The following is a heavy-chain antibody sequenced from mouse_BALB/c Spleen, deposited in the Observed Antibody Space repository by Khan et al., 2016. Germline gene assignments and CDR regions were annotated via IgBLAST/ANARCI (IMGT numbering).Heavy chain of an antibody. D-gene: IGHD2-3*01. Sequence: VKLKQSGAELMKPGASVKISCKATGYTFSRHWIEWVKQRPGHGLEWIGEILPGGGTTNYNEKFRGKATFTAETSSNTAYMQLSSLTSEDSAVYYCSRIYDGYDGPFTYWGQGTLVTVSA. V-gene: IGHV1-9*01. CDR1: GYTFSRHW. CDR3: SRIYDGYDGPFTY. J-gene: IGHJ3*01. CDR2: ILPGGGTT.